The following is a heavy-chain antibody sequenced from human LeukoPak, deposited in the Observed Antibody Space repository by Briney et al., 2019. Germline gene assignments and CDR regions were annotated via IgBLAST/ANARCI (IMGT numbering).Heavy chain of an antibody. CDR2: INHSGST. J-gene: IGHJ3*02. CDR3: ARAPRLRAFDI. CDR1: GGSFSGYY. Sequence: SETLSLTCAVYGGSFSGYYWSWIRQPPGKGLEWIGEINHSGSTNYNPSLKSRVTISVDTSKNQFSLKLSSVTAADTAVYYCARAPRLRAFDIWDQGTMVTVSS. V-gene: IGHV4-34*01.